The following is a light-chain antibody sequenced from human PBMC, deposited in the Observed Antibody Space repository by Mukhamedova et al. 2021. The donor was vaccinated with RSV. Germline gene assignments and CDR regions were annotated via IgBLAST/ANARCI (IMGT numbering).Light chain of an antibody. CDR2: GNS. Sequence: GSSSNIGAGYAVHWYQQLPGTPPKLLIYGNSNRPSGVPDRSSCSKSGSSASLAITGLQAEDEADYYCQSYDSSLSGVVFGGGTKLT. J-gene: IGLJ2*01. CDR3: QSYDSSLSGVV. CDR1: SSNIGAGYA. V-gene: IGLV1-40*01.